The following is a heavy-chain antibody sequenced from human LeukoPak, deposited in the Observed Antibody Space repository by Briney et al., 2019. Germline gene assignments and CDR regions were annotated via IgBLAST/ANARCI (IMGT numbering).Heavy chain of an antibody. V-gene: IGHV1-18*01. CDR2: ISAYNGNT. Sequence: ASVKVSCKASGYTFTSYGISWVRQAPGQGLEWMGWISAYNGNTNYAQKLQGRVTMTTDTSTSTAYMELGSLRSDDTAVYYCARVFIGSAAGPLYNWFDPWGQGTLVTVSS. J-gene: IGHJ5*02. D-gene: IGHD6-13*01. CDR3: ARVFIGSAAGPLYNWFDP. CDR1: GYTFTSYG.